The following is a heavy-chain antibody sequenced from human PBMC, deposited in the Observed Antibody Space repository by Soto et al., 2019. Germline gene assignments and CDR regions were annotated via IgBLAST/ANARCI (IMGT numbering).Heavy chain of an antibody. D-gene: IGHD6-19*01. CDR2: IYSGGST. J-gene: IGHJ6*02. CDR1: GFTVSSNY. CDR3: ARDYSSGWKRYYYYGMDV. V-gene: IGHV3-53*01. Sequence: EVQLVESGGGLIQPGGSLRLSCAASGFTVSSNYMSWVRQAPGKGLEWVSVIYSGGSTYYADSVKGRFTISRDNSKNTLYLQMNSLRAEDTAVYYCARDYSSGWKRYYYYGMDVWGQGTTVTVSS.